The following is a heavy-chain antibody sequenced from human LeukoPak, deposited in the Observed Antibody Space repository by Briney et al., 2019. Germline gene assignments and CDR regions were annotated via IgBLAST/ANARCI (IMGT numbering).Heavy chain of an antibody. CDR3: ARNDYGGHDAFDI. Sequence: ASVKVSCKASGYTFTSYDINWVRQATGQGLEWMGWMNPNSGNTGFAQKFQGRVTMTRTTSISTAYMELSSLRSEDTAVYYCARNDYGGHDAFDIWGQGTMVTISS. J-gene: IGHJ3*02. CDR1: GYTFTSYD. CDR2: MNPNSGNT. V-gene: IGHV1-8*01. D-gene: IGHD4-17*01.